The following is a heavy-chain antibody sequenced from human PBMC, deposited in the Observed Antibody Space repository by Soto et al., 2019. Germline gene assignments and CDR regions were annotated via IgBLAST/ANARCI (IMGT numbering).Heavy chain of an antibody. CDR2: INAGNGNT. CDR3: ARVRSSGWYFDY. Sequence: QVQLVQSGAEVKKPGASVKVSCKASGYTFTSYAIHWVRQAPGQRLEWMGWINAGNGNTKYSQNFQVRVTITRDTSATTAYMELSSLRSEDTAVYYCARVRSSGWYFDYWGQGTLVTVSS. D-gene: IGHD6-19*01. CDR1: GYTFTSYA. J-gene: IGHJ4*02. V-gene: IGHV1-3*01.